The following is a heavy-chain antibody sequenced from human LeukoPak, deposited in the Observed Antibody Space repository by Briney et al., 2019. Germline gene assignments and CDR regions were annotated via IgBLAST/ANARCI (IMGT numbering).Heavy chain of an antibody. V-gene: IGHV3-7*01. Sequence: PGGSLRLSCAASGFTFSDYWMSWVRQAPGKGLEWVADIKQDGSEIYYVASVKGRFTISRDNTKNSLYLQMNSLRAEDTAVYYCARRYFDSWGQGTPVTVSS. CDR2: IKQDGSEI. CDR1: GFTFSDYW. J-gene: IGHJ4*02. CDR3: ARRYFDS.